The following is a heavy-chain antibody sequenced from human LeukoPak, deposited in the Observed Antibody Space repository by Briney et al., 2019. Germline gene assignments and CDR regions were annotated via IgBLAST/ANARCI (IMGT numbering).Heavy chain of an antibody. V-gene: IGHV3-21*01. J-gene: IGHJ4*02. D-gene: IGHD3-10*01. CDR3: ARGINLIRGITDY. CDR1: GFTFSSYA. Sequence: PGGSLRLSCAASGFTFSSYAMSWVRQAPGKGLEWVSSISSNSNHIYYADSVKGRFTISRDNAKNSLYLQMNSLRAEDTAVYYCARGINLIRGITDYWGQGTLVTVSS. CDR2: ISSNSNHI.